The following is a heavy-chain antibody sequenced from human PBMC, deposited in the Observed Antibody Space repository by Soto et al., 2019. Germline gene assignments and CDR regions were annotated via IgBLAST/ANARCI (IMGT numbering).Heavy chain of an antibody. D-gene: IGHD1-26*01. V-gene: IGHV3-7*03. CDR3: ALDKGRLSGSYPQYSHHYHDMDV. CDR1: GFTFSHHW. J-gene: IGHJ6*02. Sequence: GGSLRLSCAASGFTFSHHWMTWVRQAPGKGLEWVANVKHDGSESNYVDSVKGRFSISRDNAKNSMYLQMNSLRAEDTAIYFCALDKGRLSGSYPQYSHHYHDMDVWGQGTTVTVSS. CDR2: VKHDGSES.